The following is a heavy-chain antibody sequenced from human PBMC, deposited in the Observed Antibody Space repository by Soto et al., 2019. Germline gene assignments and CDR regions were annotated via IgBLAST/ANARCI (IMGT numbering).Heavy chain of an antibody. CDR2: IVPMFGTS. Sequence: QERLVQSGAEVRKPGSSVKVSCKVTGGTSTRYAINWVRQAPGQGLEWMGGIVPMFGTSKYAQKVQGRVTMTVDTSTNIAYMAFRSLRSEDTAVYYCNWCSEYDFWSGYLWGQVTLVSVSS. V-gene: IGHV1-69*06. CDR3: NWCSEYDFWSGYL. D-gene: IGHD3-3*01. J-gene: IGHJ4*02. CDR1: GGTSTRYA.